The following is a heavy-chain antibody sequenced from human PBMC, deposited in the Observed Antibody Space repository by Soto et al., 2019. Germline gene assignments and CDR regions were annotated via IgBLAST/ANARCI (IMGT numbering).Heavy chain of an antibody. J-gene: IGHJ3*02. Sequence: GGSLRLSCAASGFSFTFNTMNWVRQAPGKGLEWVSSISGTTGGTYYADSVKGRFSISRDDSKNTVYLQMNSLRVEDTAVYYCAKDAPYDKTGYDVFDIWGQGTMVTVS. D-gene: IGHD1-1*01. V-gene: IGHV3-23*01. CDR2: ISGTTGGT. CDR1: GFSFTFNT. CDR3: AKDAPYDKTGYDVFDI.